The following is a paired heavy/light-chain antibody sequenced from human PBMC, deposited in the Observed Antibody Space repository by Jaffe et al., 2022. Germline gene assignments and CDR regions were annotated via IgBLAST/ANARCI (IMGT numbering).Heavy chain of an antibody. V-gene: IGHV1-46*01. J-gene: IGHJ4*02. D-gene: IGHD6-13*01. Sequence: QVQLVQSGAEVKKPGASVKVSCKASGYTFTSYYMHWVRQAPGQGLEWMGIINPSGGSTSYAQKFQGRVTMTRDTSTSTVYMELSSLRSEDTAVYYCARGFSLGAAAGNLRVLIYWGQGTLVTVSS. CDR1: GYTFTSYY. CDR3: ARGFSLGAAAGNLRVLIY. CDR2: INPSGGST.
Light chain of an antibody. J-gene: IGLJ1*01. CDR3: SSYAGSNNLDV. V-gene: IGLV2-8*01. CDR1: SSDVGGYNY. Sequence: QSALTQPPSASGSPGQSVTISCTGTSSDVGGYNYVSWYQQHPGKAPKLMIYEVSKRPSGVPDRFSGSKSGNTASLTVSGLQAEDEADYYCSSYAGSNNLDVFGTGTKVTVL. CDR2: EVS.